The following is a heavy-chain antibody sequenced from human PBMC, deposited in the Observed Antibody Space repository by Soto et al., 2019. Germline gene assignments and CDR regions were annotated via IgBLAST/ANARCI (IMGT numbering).Heavy chain of an antibody. D-gene: IGHD6-19*01. Sequence: SETLSLTCTVSGGSISSSSYYWGWIRQPPGKGLEWIGSIYYGGSTYYNPSLKSRVTISVDTSKNQFSLKLSSVTAADTAVYYCAGPGIAVAALGMDVWGQGTTVTVSS. CDR2: IYYGGST. CDR1: GGSISSSSYY. J-gene: IGHJ6*02. V-gene: IGHV4-39*01. CDR3: AGPGIAVAALGMDV.